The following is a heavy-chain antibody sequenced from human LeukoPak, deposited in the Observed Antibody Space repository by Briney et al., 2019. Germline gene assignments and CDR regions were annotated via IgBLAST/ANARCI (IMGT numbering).Heavy chain of an antibody. D-gene: IGHD4-17*01. V-gene: IGHV4-59*01. CDR2: INYSGNT. J-gene: IGHJ4*02. CDR3: AREGRQDYVYFDC. CDR1: GDSISSYY. Sequence: PSETLSLTCTVSGDSISSYYWSWIRQPPGKGLEWMGYINYSGNTNYNPSLKSRVTISVDTSKNQFSLRLTSVTAADTAVYYCAREGRQDYVYFDCWGQGTLVTVPS.